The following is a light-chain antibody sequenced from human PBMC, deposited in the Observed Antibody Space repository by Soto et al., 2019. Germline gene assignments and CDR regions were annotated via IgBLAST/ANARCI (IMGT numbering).Light chain of an antibody. CDR1: KLGERY. J-gene: IGLJ3*02. CDR2: QDN. CDR3: QTWDSNSPW. Sequence: SYELTQPPSVSVSPGQTASITCSGDKLGERYACWYQQKPGQSPVLVIYQDNRRPSGIPERFSGSNSGNSATLTISGTQAMDEADYYCQTWDSNSPWFGGGTKVPS. V-gene: IGLV3-1*01.